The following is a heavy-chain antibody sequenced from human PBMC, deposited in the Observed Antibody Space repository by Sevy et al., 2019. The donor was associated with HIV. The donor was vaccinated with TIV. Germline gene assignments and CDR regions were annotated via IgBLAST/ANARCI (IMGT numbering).Heavy chain of an antibody. D-gene: IGHD3-10*01. CDR1: GFTFSSYA. V-gene: IGHV3-23*01. CDR2: IGSSGSDT. J-gene: IGHJ3*01. CDR3: AKDRVTGIGDVFDL. Sequence: GGSLRLSCAASGFTFSSYAMHWVRQAPGKGLEWVSAIGSSGSDTKYAGSVKGRFTISRDNSKNELYVQMNSLSAEDTAVYYCAKDRVTGIGDVFDLWGQGTMVTVSS.